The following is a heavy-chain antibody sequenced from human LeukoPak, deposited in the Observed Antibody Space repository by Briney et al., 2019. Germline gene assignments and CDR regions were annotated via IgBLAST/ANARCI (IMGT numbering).Heavy chain of an antibody. CDR1: GFSFSSFA. V-gene: IGHV3-23*01. CDR2: ITGGHYPT. Sequence: GGSLRLSCAASGFSFSSFAMTWVRQAPGRGLEWVSSITGGHYPTYNTDSVKGRFTISRDNSKNTLYLQMNSLRADDTAVYYCTKDPNGDYVGAFDPWGQGTLVTVSS. D-gene: IGHD4-17*01. J-gene: IGHJ5*02. CDR3: TKDPNGDYVGAFDP.